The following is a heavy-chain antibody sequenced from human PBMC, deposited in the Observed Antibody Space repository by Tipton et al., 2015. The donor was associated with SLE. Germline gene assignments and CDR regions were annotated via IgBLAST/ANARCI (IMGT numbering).Heavy chain of an antibody. V-gene: IGHV4-4*07. CDR2: VYSSGSA. CDR1: GGSISSYY. Sequence: TLSLTCTVSGGSISSYYWSWFRQSTGRGLEWIGRVYSSGSANYNPALISRVSMSVDISKNQFSLRMRSVTASGTAIYYCAKSEEVAGIDSWGQGTLVTVSS. D-gene: IGHD6-19*01. CDR3: AKSEEVAGIDS. J-gene: IGHJ4*02.